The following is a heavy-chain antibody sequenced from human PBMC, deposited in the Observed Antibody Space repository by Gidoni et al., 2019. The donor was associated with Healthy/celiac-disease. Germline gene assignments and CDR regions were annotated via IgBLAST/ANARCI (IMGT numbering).Heavy chain of an antibody. D-gene: IGHD6-19*01. CDR1: GGSFSGYY. CDR2: INHSGST. CDR3: ARGIGSSGWNDAFDI. J-gene: IGHJ3*02. Sequence: QVQLQQWGAGLLKPSETLSLTCAVYGGSFSGYYWSWIRQPPGKGLEWIGEINHSGSTNYNPSLKSRVTISVDTSKNQFSLKLSSVTAADTAVYYCARGIGSSGWNDAFDIWGQRDNGHRLF. V-gene: IGHV4-34*01.